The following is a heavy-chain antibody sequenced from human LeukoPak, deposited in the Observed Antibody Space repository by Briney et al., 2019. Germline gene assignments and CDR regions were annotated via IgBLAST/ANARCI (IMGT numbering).Heavy chain of an antibody. Sequence: GGSLRLSCAASGFSFSNYAMSWVRQAPARGPEWVSAISGSGGSTYYADSVKGRFTISRDNSKNTLYLQMNSLRAEDTAVYYCAKGQLADFDYWGQGTLVTVSS. CDR3: AKGQLADFDY. V-gene: IGHV3-23*01. CDR2: ISGSGGST. J-gene: IGHJ4*02. CDR1: GFSFSNYA. D-gene: IGHD6-13*01.